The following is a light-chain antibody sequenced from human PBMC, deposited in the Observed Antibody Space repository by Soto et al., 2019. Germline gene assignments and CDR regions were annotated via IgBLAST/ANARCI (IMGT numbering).Light chain of an antibody. CDR1: SSNIGAGYS. Sequence: QSVLTQPPSVSVAPGQRVTISCTGSSSNIGAGYSVHRYQQLPGTAPKLLIYGNSNRPSRVPDRFSGSKSGTSASLAITGLQAEDEADYYCQSYDSSLSGSVVFGGGTKLTVL. V-gene: IGLV1-40*01. CDR2: GNS. J-gene: IGLJ2*01. CDR3: QSYDSSLSGSVV.